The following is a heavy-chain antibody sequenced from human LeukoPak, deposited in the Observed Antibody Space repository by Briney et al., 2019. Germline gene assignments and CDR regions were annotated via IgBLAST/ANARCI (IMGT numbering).Heavy chain of an antibody. CDR3: ARHVPIVGATNY. Sequence: GSLRLSCEASGFTFSSYWMSWVRQAPGKGLEWVANIKQDGSEKYYVDSVKGRFTISRDNAKNSLYLQMNSLRAEDTAVYYCARHVPIVGATNYWGQGTRVTVSS. V-gene: IGHV3-7*01. D-gene: IGHD1-26*01. J-gene: IGHJ4*02. CDR1: GFTFSSYW. CDR2: IKQDGSEK.